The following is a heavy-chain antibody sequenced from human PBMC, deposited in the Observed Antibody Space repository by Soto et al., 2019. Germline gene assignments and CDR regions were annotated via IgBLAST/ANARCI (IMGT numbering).Heavy chain of an antibody. D-gene: IGHD2-15*01. J-gene: IGHJ4*02. CDR1: VNDGSYF. Sequence: QLQLQESGPGLVKPSETLSLTCIGSVNDGSYFWVWVRQPPGRGLEWIGSVHHGGTSYYSPSLKSRVTISTDTAKGQFSLNLRSATAADTDPYYWARQPGDGRWRFDNWSQGALVTVTS. CDR3: ARQPGDGRWRFDN. CDR2: VHHGGTS. V-gene: IGHV4-39*01.